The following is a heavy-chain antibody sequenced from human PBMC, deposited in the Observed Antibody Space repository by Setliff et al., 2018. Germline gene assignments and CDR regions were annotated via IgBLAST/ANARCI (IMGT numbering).Heavy chain of an antibody. CDR3: ARDHKRELPGHKSGMDV. CDR2: ISAYNINT. J-gene: IGHJ6*02. D-gene: IGHD1-7*01. V-gene: IGHV1-18*01. CDR1: GYSFGNYG. Sequence: ASVKVSCKASGYSFGNYGMSWVRQAPGQGLEWMGWISAYNINTNYAKKFQGRVTMTTDTSANIAYMELRSLRSDDTAVYFCARDHKRELPGHKSGMDVWGQGTTVTVSS.